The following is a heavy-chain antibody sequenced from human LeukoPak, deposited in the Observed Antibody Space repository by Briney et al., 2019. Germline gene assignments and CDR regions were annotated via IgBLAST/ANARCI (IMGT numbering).Heavy chain of an antibody. CDR3: ARGRAVVGLYYYYYYYMDV. CDR1: GGSFSGYY. V-gene: IGHV4-34*01. Sequence: PSETLSLTCAVYGGSFSGYYWSWIRQPPGKGLEWIGEINHSGSTNYNPSLKSRVTISVDTSKNQFSLKLSSVTAADTAVYYCARGRAVVGLYYYYYYYMDVWGKGTTVTVSS. CDR2: INHSGST. D-gene: IGHD2-15*01. J-gene: IGHJ6*03.